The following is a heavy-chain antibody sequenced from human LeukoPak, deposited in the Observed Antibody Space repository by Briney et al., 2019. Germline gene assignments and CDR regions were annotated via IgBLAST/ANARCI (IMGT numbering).Heavy chain of an antibody. Sequence: GGSLSLFCAASGFTFSSYSMNWVRQAPGKGLEWVSSISRSSSYIYYADSVQGRFTISRDNAKNSLYLQMNSLRAEDTAVYYGARVEVMVRGVGGFDYWGQGTLVTVSS. D-gene: IGHD3-10*01. CDR1: GFTFSSYS. V-gene: IGHV3-21*01. CDR3: ARVEVMVRGVGGFDY. J-gene: IGHJ4*02. CDR2: ISRSSSYI.